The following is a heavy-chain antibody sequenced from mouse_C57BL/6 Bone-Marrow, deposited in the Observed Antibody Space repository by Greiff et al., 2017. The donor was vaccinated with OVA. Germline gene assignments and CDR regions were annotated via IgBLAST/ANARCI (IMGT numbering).Heavy chain of an antibody. CDR1: GYTFTSYG. CDR3: ARPHYYGSFAWFAY. Sequence: VQLQQSGAELARPGASVKLSCKASGYTFTSYGISWVKQRTGQGLEWIGEIYPRSGNTYYNEKFKGKATLTADKSSSTAYMELRSLTSEDSAVYFGARPHYYGSFAWFAYWGQGTLVTVSA. J-gene: IGHJ3*01. CDR2: IYPRSGNT. D-gene: IGHD1-1*01. V-gene: IGHV1-81*01.